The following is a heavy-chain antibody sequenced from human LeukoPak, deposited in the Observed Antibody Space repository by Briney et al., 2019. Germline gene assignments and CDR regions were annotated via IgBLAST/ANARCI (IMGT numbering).Heavy chain of an antibody. V-gene: IGHV3-7*03. D-gene: IGHD3-10*01. CDR1: GFTFSHYW. CDR3: ATAYSYGSGSYTWSYFDY. Sequence: GGSLRLSCAASGFTFSHYWMSWVRQAPGKGLEWVANIKQDGNEKYYADSVKGRFTISRDNAKNSLYLQMNSLRAEDTALYYCATAYSYGSGSYTWSYFDYWGQGTLVTVSS. J-gene: IGHJ4*02. CDR2: IKQDGNEK.